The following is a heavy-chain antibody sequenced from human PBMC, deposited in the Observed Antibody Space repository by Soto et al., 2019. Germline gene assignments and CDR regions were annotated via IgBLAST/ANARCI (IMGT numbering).Heavy chain of an antibody. CDR2: ISFDGRNT. Sequence: PGGSLRLSCAASGFTFDNYGMHWVRQAPGKGLEWVVVISFDGRNTDYADSVKGRFTISRDNSKNTLYLQMTSLRAEDTAVYYCAKQSGSGSYHNVGSGGHFDYWGQETLVTVSS. V-gene: IGHV3-30*18. CDR1: GFTFDNYG. J-gene: IGHJ4*02. D-gene: IGHD3-10*01. CDR3: AKQSGSGSYHNVGSGGHFDY.